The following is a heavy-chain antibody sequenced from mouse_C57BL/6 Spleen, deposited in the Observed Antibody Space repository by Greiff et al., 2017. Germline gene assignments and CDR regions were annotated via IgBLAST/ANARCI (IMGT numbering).Heavy chain of an antibody. J-gene: IGHJ2*01. CDR3: ARYGGFYFDY. CDR2: IRNKANGYTT. V-gene: IGHV7-3*01. CDR1: GFTFTDYY. Sequence: EVQLVESGGGLVQPGGSLSLSCAASGFTFTDYYMSWVRQPPGPALEWLGFIRNKANGYTTAYSASVKGRFTISRDNSQSILYLQMNALRAEDSATYYFARYGGFYFDYWGQGTTLTGSS.